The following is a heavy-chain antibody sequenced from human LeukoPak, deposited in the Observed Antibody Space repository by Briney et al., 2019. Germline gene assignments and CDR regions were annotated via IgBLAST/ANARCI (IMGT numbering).Heavy chain of an antibody. CDR1: GFPFSSYS. Sequence: GGSLRLSCAASGFPFSSYSMTWVRQAPGKGLEWVANIKPDGTTKFYVDSVKGRFTISRDNAKNSLYLQMNSLRAEDTALYYCAKDTGSGSYYAVGWFDPWGQGTLVTVSS. J-gene: IGHJ5*02. D-gene: IGHD3-10*01. CDR2: IKPDGTTK. V-gene: IGHV3-7*03. CDR3: AKDTGSGSYYAVGWFDP.